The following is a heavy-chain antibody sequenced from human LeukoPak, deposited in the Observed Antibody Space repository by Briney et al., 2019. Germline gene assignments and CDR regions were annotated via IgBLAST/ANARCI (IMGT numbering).Heavy chain of an antibody. CDR1: GGSISGYY. Sequence: SETLSLTCAVYGGSISGYYWSWIRQPPGKGLEWIGEINHSGSTNYNPSLKSRVTISVDTSKNHFSLKLSSVTAADTAVYYCARAHITIFGVAEGVWFDPWGQGTLVTVSS. CDR2: INHSGST. CDR3: ARAHITIFGVAEGVWFDP. J-gene: IGHJ5*02. D-gene: IGHD3-3*01. V-gene: IGHV4-34*01.